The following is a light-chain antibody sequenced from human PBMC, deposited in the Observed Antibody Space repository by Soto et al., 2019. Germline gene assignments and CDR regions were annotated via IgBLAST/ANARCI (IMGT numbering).Light chain of an antibody. J-gene: IGKJ4*01. V-gene: IGKV1-8*01. CDR1: QGISSY. CDR3: QQSCSTLALT. Sequence: AIRMTQSPSSLSASTGDRVTITCRASQGISSYLAWYQQKPGKAPKLLIYAASSLQSGVPSRFSGSGSGTDFTLTISSLQPEDFATYYCQQSCSTLALTFGGGTKVDIK. CDR2: AAS.